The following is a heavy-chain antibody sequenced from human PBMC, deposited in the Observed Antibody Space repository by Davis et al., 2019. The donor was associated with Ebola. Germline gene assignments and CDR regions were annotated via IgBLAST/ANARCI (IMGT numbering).Heavy chain of an antibody. CDR2: ISGSGGDT. V-gene: IGHV3-23*01. J-gene: IGHJ4*02. CDR1: GFTFSSYA. CDR3: ASLGGVIDY. D-gene: IGHD2-8*01. Sequence: PGGPLRLPCAASGFTFSSYAMSWVPQAPGKGLEWVSAISGSGGDTYYADAVKGRFTISRDNSKNTLYLQMNSLRADDTAVYYCASLGGVIDYWGQGTLVTVSS.